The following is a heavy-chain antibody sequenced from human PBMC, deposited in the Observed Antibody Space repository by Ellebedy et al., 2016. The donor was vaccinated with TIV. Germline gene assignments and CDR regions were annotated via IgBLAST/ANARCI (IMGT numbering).Heavy chain of an antibody. Sequence: MPSETLSLTCTVSGDSISSSSYYWGWIRQLPGKGLEWIGSIYYSGSTYYNPSLKGRLTISVDTSKNHFSLNLSTVTAADTGVYFCARQAIVAVVGEYFYGMDVWGPGTTVTVSS. V-gene: IGHV4-39*01. CDR1: GDSISSSSYY. D-gene: IGHD2-21*01. J-gene: IGHJ6*02. CDR3: ARQAIVAVVGEYFYGMDV. CDR2: IYYSGST.